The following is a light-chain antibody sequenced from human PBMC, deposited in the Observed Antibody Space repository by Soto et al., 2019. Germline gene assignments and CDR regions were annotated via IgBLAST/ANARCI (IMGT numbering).Light chain of an antibody. V-gene: IGKV1-5*01. CDR1: QSISSW. Sequence: DIQMTQYRSSLSASVGDRVTITCRASQSISSWLAWYQQKPGKAPKLLIYDASSLESGVPSRFSGSGSGTEFTLTSSSLQPDDFATYYCQQYNSDSWTFGQGTKVDI. J-gene: IGKJ1*01. CDR3: QQYNSDSWT. CDR2: DAS.